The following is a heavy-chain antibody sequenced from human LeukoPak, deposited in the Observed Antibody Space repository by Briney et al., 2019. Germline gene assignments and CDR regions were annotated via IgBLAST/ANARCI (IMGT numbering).Heavy chain of an antibody. CDR3: AREGGVGPTAPPDYYSYQMDV. CDR2: INPNSGGT. D-gene: IGHD1-26*01. CDR1: GYTFTGYY. Sequence: ASVKVSCKASGYTFTGYYMHWVRQAPGQGLEWMGRINPNSGGTNYAQKFQGRVTMTRDTSISTAYMEPSRLRSDDTAVYYCAREGGVGPTAPPDYYSYQMDVWGKGTTVTVSS. V-gene: IGHV1-2*06. J-gene: IGHJ6*03.